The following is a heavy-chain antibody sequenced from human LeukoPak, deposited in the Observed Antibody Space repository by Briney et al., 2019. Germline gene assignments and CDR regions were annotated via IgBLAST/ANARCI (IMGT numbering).Heavy chain of an antibody. V-gene: IGHV3-30*04. J-gene: IGHJ4*02. CDR1: AFTFSNYA. D-gene: IGHD3-22*01. Sequence: PGGSLRLSCAASAFTFSNYAMHWVRQAPGEGLEWVAVVFFDGDTKYYADSVKGRFTISRDNSKNTLYLQMNSLRPEDTAVYYCARDVRGPTGYDSSGRDTFDSWGQGTLVTVSS. CDR2: VFFDGDTK. CDR3: ARDVRGPTGYDSSGRDTFDS.